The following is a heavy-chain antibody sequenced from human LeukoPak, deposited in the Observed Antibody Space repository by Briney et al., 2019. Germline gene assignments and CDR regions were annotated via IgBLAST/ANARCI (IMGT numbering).Heavy chain of an antibody. V-gene: IGHV1-18*01. J-gene: IGHJ6*02. CDR2: ISAYNGNT. D-gene: IGHD4-11*01. CDR3: ARNSNYPTSYYYYGMDV. Sequence: ASVTVSCKASGYTFTSYGISWVRQAPGQGLEWMGWISAYNGNTNYAQKLQGRVTMTTDTSTSTAYMELRSLRSDDTAVYYCARNSNYPTSYYYYGMDVWGQGTTVTVSS. CDR1: GYTFTSYG.